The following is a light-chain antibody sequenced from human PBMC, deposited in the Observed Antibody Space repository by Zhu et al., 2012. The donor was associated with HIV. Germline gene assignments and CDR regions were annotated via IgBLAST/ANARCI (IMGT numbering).Light chain of an antibody. J-gene: IGKJ4*01. CDR2: GAL. V-gene: IGKV3-20*01. CDR1: QNINNNF. CDR3: QYCGSLPLT. Sequence: EIVLTQSPGTLSLSPGERVILSCRASQNINNNFLAWYQHKPGQGAPRVLIYGALNRATGIPDRFTGDGSGTDFTLTISRLEPEDFAVYYCQYCGSLPLTFGGGTKVEMK.